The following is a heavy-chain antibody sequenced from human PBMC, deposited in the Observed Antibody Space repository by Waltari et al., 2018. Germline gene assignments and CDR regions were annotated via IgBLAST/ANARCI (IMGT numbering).Heavy chain of an antibody. CDR3: TKEEGTTLDP. CDR1: GFTFDNYA. Sequence: EVQLVESGGALVKPGGSLRLSCVASGFTFDNYAMSWVRQAPGEGLEWVAAINGSGKNTFYADSVKGRFTISRDNSKNTLYMQMKGLRVDDTAVYYCTKEEGTTLDPWGQGTLVTVSS. J-gene: IGHJ5*02. CDR2: INGSGKNT. V-gene: IGHV3-23*04. D-gene: IGHD4-17*01.